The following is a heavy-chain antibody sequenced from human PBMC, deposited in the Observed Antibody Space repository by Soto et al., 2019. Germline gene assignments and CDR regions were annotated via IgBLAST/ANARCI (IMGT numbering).Heavy chain of an antibody. CDR2: ISPMFGAA. J-gene: IGHJ4*02. CDR3: AREVQVHTPAFVY. D-gene: IGHD3-10*01. CDR1: GGTFNTYA. Sequence: QMQLVQSGAEMKKPGSSVKVSCQSSGGTFNTYAMNWVRQAPGQGPEWMGDISPMFGAANYAPKFQGRVTITADESTGTSYMQLSNLTSEDTALYFCAREVQVHTPAFVYWGQGTLVTVSS. V-gene: IGHV1-69*19.